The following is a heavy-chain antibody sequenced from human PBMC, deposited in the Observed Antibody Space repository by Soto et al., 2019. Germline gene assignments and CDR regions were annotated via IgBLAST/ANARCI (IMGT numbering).Heavy chain of an antibody. CDR3: ARDRQLRYLFDY. CDR2: INPNSGGT. D-gene: IGHD6-6*01. V-gene: IGHV1-2*02. Sequence: GASVKVSCKASGYTFTGYYMHWVRQAPGQGLEWMGWINPNSGGTNYAQKFQGRVTVTRDTSISTAYMELSRLRSDDTAVYYCARDRQLRYLFDYWGQGTLVTVS. CDR1: GYTFTGYY. J-gene: IGHJ4*02.